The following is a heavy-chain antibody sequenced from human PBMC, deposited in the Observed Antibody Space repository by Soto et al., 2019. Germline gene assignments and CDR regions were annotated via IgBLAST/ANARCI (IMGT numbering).Heavy chain of an antibody. V-gene: IGHV4-34*01. CDR2: VSHSGGT. D-gene: IGHD6-13*01. J-gene: IGHJ4*02. Sequence: QVQLQQWGAGLLKPSETLSLTCAVYGGSFSGYYWSWIRQSPGKGLEWIGEVSHSGGTTYNPSLKRRATMSGDTSKNQFSLRLSSVTDADTAVYYCARVGYNSNWYFDNWGQGTLVTVSS. CDR1: GGSFSGYY. CDR3: ARVGYNSNWYFDN.